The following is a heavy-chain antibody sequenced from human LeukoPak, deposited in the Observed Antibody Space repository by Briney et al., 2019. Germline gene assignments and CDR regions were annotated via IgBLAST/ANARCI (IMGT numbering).Heavy chain of an antibody. J-gene: IGHJ3*02. D-gene: IGHD2-21*02. Sequence: ASVKVSCKASGYTFTGYYMHWVRQAPGQGLEWMGWINPNSGGTNYAQKFQGRVTMTRDTSISTAYMELRSLRSDDTAVYYCARGPVQDCGGDCYPMAFDIWGQGTMVTVSS. CDR2: INPNSGGT. V-gene: IGHV1-2*02. CDR3: ARGPVQDCGGDCYPMAFDI. CDR1: GYTFTGYY.